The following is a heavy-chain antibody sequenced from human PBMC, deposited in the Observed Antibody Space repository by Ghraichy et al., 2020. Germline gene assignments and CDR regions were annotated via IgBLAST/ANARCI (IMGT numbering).Heavy chain of an antibody. V-gene: IGHV4-31*03. D-gene: IGHD3-10*01. J-gene: IGHJ6*02. Sequence: SQTLSLTCTVSGGSISSGGYYWSWIRQHPGKGLEWIGYIYYSGSTYYNPSLKSRVTISVDTSKNQFSLKLSSVTAADTAVYYCARDMVRGVTMNYYYYGMDVWGQGTTVTVSS. CDR1: GGSISSGGYY. CDR3: ARDMVRGVTMNYYYYGMDV. CDR2: IYYSGST.